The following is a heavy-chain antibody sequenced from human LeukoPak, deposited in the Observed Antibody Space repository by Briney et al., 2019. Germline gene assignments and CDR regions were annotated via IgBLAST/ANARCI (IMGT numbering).Heavy chain of an antibody. Sequence: GGSLTLSCAASGFTFSNYVMHWVREAPGKGLDWVSFISYDGSNKYYADSVKGRFTISRDNSKNTLYLQMNSLRAEDTAVYYCAKDPRRYSRTGGYFEYWGQGILVTVS. V-gene: IGHV3-30*18. J-gene: IGHJ4*02. D-gene: IGHD6-13*01. CDR2: ISYDGSNK. CDR3: AKDPRRYSRTGGYFEY. CDR1: GFTFSNYV.